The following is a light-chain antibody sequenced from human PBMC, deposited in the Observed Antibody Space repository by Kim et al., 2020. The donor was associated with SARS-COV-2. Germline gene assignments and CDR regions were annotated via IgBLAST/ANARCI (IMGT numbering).Light chain of an antibody. CDR1: KLGDKY. CDR3: QAWDSSGV. CDR2: QDS. Sequence: SYELTQPPSVSVSPGQTASITCSGDKLGDKYACWHQQKPGQSPVLVIYQDSKRPSGIPERFSGSNSGNTATLTISGTQAMDEADYYCQAWDSSGVFGGGTQLTVL. J-gene: IGLJ3*02. V-gene: IGLV3-1*01.